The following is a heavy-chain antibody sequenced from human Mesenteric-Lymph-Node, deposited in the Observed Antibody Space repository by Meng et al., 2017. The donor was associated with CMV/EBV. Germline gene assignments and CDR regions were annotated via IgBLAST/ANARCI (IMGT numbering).Heavy chain of an antibody. D-gene: IGHD5-12*01. CDR2: IYYSGST. V-gene: IGHV4-39*07. CDR3: ARGRLRGYSGGFDY. Sequence: SETLSLTCTVSGGSISSSSYYWGWIRQPPGKGLEWIGSIYYSGSTYYNPSLKSRVTISVDTSKNQFSLKLSSVTAADTAVYYCARGRLRGYSGGFDYWGQGTLVTVSS. J-gene: IGHJ4*02. CDR1: GGSISSSSYY.